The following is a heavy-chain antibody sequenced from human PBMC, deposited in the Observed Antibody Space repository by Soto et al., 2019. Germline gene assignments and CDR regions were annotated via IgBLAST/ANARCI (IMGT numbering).Heavy chain of an antibody. J-gene: IGHJ4*02. CDR2: IYYSGST. CDR1: GCSISSYY. Sequence: SETLSLTCTVSGCSISSYYWSWLRQPPGKGLEWIGYIYYSGSTNYNPSLKSRVTISVDTSKNQFSLKLSSVTAADTAVYYCARAAMGGSSWPFDYWGQGTLVTVSS. V-gene: IGHV4-59*12. CDR3: ARAAMGGSSWPFDY. D-gene: IGHD6-13*01.